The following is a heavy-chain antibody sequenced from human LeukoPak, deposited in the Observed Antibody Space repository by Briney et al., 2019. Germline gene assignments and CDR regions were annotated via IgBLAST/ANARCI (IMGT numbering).Heavy chain of an antibody. V-gene: IGHV3-23*01. Sequence: GSLRLSCAASGFTFSSYAMSWVRQAPGKGLEWVSAISGSGGSTYYADSVKGRFTISRDNSKNTLYLQMNSLRAEDTAVYYCAKDRCSTISCYLLDYWGQGTLVTVSS. CDR3: AKDRCSTISCYLLDY. J-gene: IGHJ4*02. D-gene: IGHD2-2*01. CDR1: GFTFSSYA. CDR2: ISGSGGST.